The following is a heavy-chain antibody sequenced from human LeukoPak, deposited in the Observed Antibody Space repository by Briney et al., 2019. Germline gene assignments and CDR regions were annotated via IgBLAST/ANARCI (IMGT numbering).Heavy chain of an antibody. Sequence: ASVKVSCKASGYTFTGYYMHWVRQAPGQGLEWMGWINPNSGGTNYAQKLQGRVTMTTDTSTSTAYMELRSLRSDDTAVYYCARDRPYNWNHGRSDWFDPWGQGTLVTVSS. CDR2: INPNSGGT. J-gene: IGHJ5*02. CDR3: ARDRPYNWNHGRSDWFDP. D-gene: IGHD1-14*01. V-gene: IGHV1-2*02. CDR1: GYTFTGYY.